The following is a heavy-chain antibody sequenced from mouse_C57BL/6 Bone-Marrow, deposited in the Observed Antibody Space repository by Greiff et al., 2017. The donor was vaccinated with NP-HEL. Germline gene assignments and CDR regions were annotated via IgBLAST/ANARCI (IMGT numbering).Heavy chain of an antibody. D-gene: IGHD3-2*02. V-gene: IGHV1-74*01. J-gene: IGHJ3*01. CDR3: AIRDSSGPAWFAY. CDR1: GYTFTSYW. CDR2: IHPSDSDT. Sequence: QVQLQQPGAELVKPGASVKLSCKASGYTFTSYWMHWVKQRPGQGLEWIGRIHPSDSDTNYNQKFKGKATLTVDKSSSTAYMQRSSLTSEDSAVYYCAIRDSSGPAWFAYWGQGTLVTVSA.